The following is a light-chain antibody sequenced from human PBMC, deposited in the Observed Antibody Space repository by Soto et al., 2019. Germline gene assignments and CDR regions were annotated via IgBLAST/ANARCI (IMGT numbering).Light chain of an antibody. CDR3: GADHGSGSNFVVV. J-gene: IGLJ2*01. Sequence: QAVVTQPPSASASLGASVTLTCTLSSGYSNYKVDWYQQRPGKGPRFVMRVGTGGIVGCKGDGIPDRFSVLGSGLNRYLTIKNIQEEDESDYHCGADHGSGSNFVVVFGGGTKLTVL. CDR2: VGTGGIVG. CDR1: SGYSNYK. V-gene: IGLV9-49*01.